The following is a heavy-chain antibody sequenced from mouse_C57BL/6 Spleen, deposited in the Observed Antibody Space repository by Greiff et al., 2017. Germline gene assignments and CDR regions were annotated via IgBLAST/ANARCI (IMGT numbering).Heavy chain of an antibody. J-gene: IGHJ2*01. V-gene: IGHV1-74*01. CDR1: GFTFTSYC. CDR2: IDPSDSET. CDR3: AIRGCDSNYGVDD. D-gene: IGHD2-12*01. Sequence: QVQLQQPGAELVKPGASVKLSCKASGFTFTSYCMHWVKQRPGQGLEWIGRIDPSDSETKYNQKFKGKATITVDTSSSTAYLQLSSLTSEDTAVYYCAIRGCDSNYGVDDWGQGTTLTVSS.